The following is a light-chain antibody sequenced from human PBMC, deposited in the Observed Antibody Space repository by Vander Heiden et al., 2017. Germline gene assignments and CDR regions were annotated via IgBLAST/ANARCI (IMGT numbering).Light chain of an antibody. J-gene: IGLJ2*01. CDR2: EGS. Sequence: QSALTQPASVSGSPAQSITISCTGTSSDVGSYNLVSWYQQHPGKPPKLMIYEGSKRPSGVSNRFSGSKSGNTASLTISGLQAEDEADYYCCSYAGSSTFDVVFGGGTKLTVL. CDR3: CSYAGSSTFDVV. CDR1: SSDVGSYNL. V-gene: IGLV2-23*03.